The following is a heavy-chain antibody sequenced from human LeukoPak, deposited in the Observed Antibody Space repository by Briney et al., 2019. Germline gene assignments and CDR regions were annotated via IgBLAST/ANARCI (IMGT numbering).Heavy chain of an antibody. D-gene: IGHD2-8*01. CDR2: ISYDGSNK. J-gene: IGHJ4*02. CDR3: AKEYCSNSVCHSLDY. V-gene: IGHV3-30*18. Sequence: GGSLRLSCAASGLTFSSYAMSWVRQAPGKGLEWVAVISYDGSNKYYADSVKGRFTFSRDNSKNTLYLQMNSLRAEDTAVYYCAKEYCSNSVCHSLDYWGQGTLVTVSS. CDR1: GLTFSSYA.